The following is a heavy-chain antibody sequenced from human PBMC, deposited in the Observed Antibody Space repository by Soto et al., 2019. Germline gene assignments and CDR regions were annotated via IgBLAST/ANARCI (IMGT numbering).Heavy chain of an antibody. V-gene: IGHV2-5*01. Sequence: QITLKESGPTLVKPTQTLTLTCTFSGFSFSASGVGVGWIRQPPGKALEWLALIYWNDDERYSPSLKSRLTNTKDTSKNQVVLTMTNLDPVDTATYYCAHRRAAGRDCDSTSCLTWFDYWGQGTLVTVSS. CDR3: AHRRAAGRDCDSTSCLTWFDY. J-gene: IGHJ4*02. D-gene: IGHD2-2*01. CDR1: GFSFSASGVG. CDR2: IYWNDDE.